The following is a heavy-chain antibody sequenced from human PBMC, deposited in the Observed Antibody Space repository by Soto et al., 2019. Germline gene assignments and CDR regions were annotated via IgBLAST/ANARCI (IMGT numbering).Heavy chain of an antibody. CDR1: GGSISSGGYS. V-gene: IGHV4-30-2*01. CDR2: IYHSGST. J-gene: IGHJ2*01. D-gene: IGHD3-22*01. Sequence: QLQLQESGSGLVKPSQTLSLTCAVSGGSISSGGYSWSWIRQPPGKGLEWIGYIYHSGSTYYNPSLKSRVTISVDRSKNQFSLKLSPVTAADTVVYYCARVKDSSGYYRHWYFDLCGRGTLVTVSS. CDR3: ARVKDSSGYYRHWYFDL.